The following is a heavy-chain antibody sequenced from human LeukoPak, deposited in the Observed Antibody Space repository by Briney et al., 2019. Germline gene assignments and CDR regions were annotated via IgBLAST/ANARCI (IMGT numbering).Heavy chain of an antibody. J-gene: IGHJ6*03. V-gene: IGHV7-4-1*02. CDR2: INTNTGNP. CDR3: ARDGLYGDSPYYYYMDV. Sequence: ASVKVSCKASGGTFSSYAISWVRQAPGQGLEWMGCINTNTGNPTYAQGFTGRFVFSLDTSVSTAYLQISSLKAEDTAVYYCARDGLYGDSPYYYYMDVWGKGTTVTVSS. CDR1: GGTFSSYA. D-gene: IGHD4-17*01.